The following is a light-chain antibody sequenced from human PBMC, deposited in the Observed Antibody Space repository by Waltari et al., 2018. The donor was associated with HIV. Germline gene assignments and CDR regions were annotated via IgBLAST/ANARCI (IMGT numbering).Light chain of an antibody. Sequence: QSVLTQPPSASGHPGQRVTIYCSGSNSNIGINYVYWYQQPPGTAPKLLIYWDNKRPSGAPGRFSGAKSGTSDSLSMSGPRCEDEADYYCAAWDDSVSCRVFGGGTNLTVL. V-gene: IGLV1-47*01. J-gene: IGLJ3*02. CDR1: NSNIGINY. CDR3: AAWDDSVSCRV. CDR2: WDN.